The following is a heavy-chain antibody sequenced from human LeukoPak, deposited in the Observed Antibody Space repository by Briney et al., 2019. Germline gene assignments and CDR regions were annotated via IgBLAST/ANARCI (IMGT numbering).Heavy chain of an antibody. D-gene: IGHD3-3*01. CDR3: TTDGGYDFWSGYIQPDY. J-gene: IGHJ4*02. CDR2: IKSKTDGGTT. Sequence: GGSLRLSCAASGFTFSNAWMSWVRQAPGKGLEWVGRIKSKTDGGTTDYAAPVKGRSTISRDDSKNTLYLQMNSLKTEDTAVYYCTTDGGYDFWSGYIQPDYWGQGTLVTVSS. CDR1: GFTFSNAW. V-gene: IGHV3-15*01.